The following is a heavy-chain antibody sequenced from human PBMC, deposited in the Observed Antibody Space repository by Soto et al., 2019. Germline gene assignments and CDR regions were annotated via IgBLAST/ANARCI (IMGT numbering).Heavy chain of an antibody. Sequence: SETLSLTCTVSGGSISSSSYYWGWIRQPPGKGLEWIGSIYYSGSTYYNPSLKSRVTISVDTSKNQFSLKLSSVTAADTAVYYCARISGSYYYGMDVWGQGTTVTVSS. CDR1: GGSISSSSYY. D-gene: IGHD1-26*01. CDR2: IYYSGST. V-gene: IGHV4-39*01. J-gene: IGHJ6*02. CDR3: ARISGSYYYGMDV.